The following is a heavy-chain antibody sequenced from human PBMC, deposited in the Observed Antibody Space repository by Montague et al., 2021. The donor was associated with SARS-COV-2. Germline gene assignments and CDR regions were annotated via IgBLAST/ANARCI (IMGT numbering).Heavy chain of an antibody. CDR3: ARPHGSGPGSDAFDL. CDR1: SGSINYYY. D-gene: IGHD3-10*01. V-gene: IGHV4-59*05. J-gene: IGHJ3*01. CDR2: FYYSSST. Sequence: SETLSLTCAVSSGSINYYYLSWIRQSPGKGLEWIGSFYYSSSTYYNQSLKRRFTITVATSKNQFSVKLSSVTAADTAVYYCARPHGSGPGSDAFDLWGQGTMVTVSS.